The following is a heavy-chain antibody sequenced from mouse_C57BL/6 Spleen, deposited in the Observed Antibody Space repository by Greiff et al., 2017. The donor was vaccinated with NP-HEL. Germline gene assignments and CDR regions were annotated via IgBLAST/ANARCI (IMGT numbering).Heavy chain of an antibody. CDR3: ASSVLWYVDY. J-gene: IGHJ4*01. Sequence: EVKLQESGAELVKPGASVKLSCTASGFNINDYYMHWVKQRTEQGLEWIGRIDPEGGETKYAPKFQGKATITADTSSNTAYLQLRSLTSDDAAVYYCASSVLWYVDYWGQGTSVTVSS. D-gene: IGHD2-1*01. CDR2: IDPEGGET. CDR1: GFNINDYY. V-gene: IGHV14-2*01.